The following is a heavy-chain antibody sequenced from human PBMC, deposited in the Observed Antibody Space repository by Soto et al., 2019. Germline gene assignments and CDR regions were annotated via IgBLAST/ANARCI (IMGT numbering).Heavy chain of an antibody. CDR1: GFTFSSYA. J-gene: IGHJ3*02. D-gene: IGHD2-15*01. V-gene: IGHV3-23*01. CDR2: ISGSGSTI. CDR3: ARAYSDAFDI. Sequence: PGGSLRLSCAASGFTFSSYAVSWVRQAPGKGPEWISSISGSGSTIYYADSVKGRFTISRDNSKNTLYLQMSSLRAEDTAVYYCARAYSDAFDIWGQGTMVTVSS.